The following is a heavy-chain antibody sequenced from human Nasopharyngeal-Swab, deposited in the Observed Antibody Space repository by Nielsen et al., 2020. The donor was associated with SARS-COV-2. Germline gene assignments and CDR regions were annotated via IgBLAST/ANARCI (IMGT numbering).Heavy chain of an antibody. CDR3: AKDRDSGDDSGEYYHYYGMDV. Sequence: GESLKISCSASGFIFKNYAMNWVRQAPGRGLEWVSAISGADDSTMYADSVKGRFTISRDNSKNTLDLQMNSLRAEDTAMYYCAKDRDSGDDSGEYYHYYGMDVWGQGTSVTVS. CDR2: ISGADDST. V-gene: IGHV3-23*01. CDR1: GFIFKNYA. J-gene: IGHJ6*02. D-gene: IGHD5-12*01.